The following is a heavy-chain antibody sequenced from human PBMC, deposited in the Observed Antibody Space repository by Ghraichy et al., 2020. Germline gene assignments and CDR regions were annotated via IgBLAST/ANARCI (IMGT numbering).Heavy chain of an antibody. Sequence: SLNISCTVSGGSISSGGYYWSWIRQHPGKGLEWIGFIYYSGSTSSNPSLKSRVTISIDTSKNQFSLKLSSVTAADTAVYYCARHIYDSSGYTPYFDCWAPGTLVTVSS. J-gene: IGHJ4*01. D-gene: IGHD3-22*01. CDR3: ARHIYDSSGYTPYFDC. V-gene: IGHV4-31*03. CDR2: IYYSGST. CDR1: GGSISSGGYY.